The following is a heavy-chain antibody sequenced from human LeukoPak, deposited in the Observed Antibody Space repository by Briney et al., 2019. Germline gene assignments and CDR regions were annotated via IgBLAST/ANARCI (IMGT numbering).Heavy chain of an antibody. Sequence: SETLSLTCTVSGGSISSYYWSWIRQPPGKGLEWIGYIYYSGSTNYNPSLKSRVTISVDTSKNQFSLKLSSVTAADTAVYYCASLTTADAFDIWGQGTMVTVSS. CDR1: GGSISSYY. J-gene: IGHJ3*02. D-gene: IGHD3-22*01. CDR2: IYYSGST. CDR3: ASLTTADAFDI. V-gene: IGHV4-59*01.